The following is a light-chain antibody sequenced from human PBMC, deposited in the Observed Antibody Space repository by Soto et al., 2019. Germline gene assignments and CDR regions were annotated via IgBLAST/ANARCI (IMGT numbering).Light chain of an antibody. CDR2: DAS. CDR3: QQYKSYSPYT. CDR1: QSVSSS. J-gene: IGKJ2*01. Sequence: EIVLTQSPATLSLSPGERATLSCRASQSVSSSLAWYQQKFGQAPRLLIYDASNRATGIPARFSGSGSGTDFTLTISNLQPDDFASYYCQQYKSYSPYTFGQGTK. V-gene: IGKV3-11*01.